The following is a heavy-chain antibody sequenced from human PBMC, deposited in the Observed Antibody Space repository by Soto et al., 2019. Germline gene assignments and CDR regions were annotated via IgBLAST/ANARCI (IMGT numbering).Heavy chain of an antibody. D-gene: IGHD3-3*01. Sequence: VKVSCKTSGGTFNNYXXXXVRQAPGQGLDWMGGLIPLFNTPNYAQQFQGRVTITAAESTSTXYMELRSLRSEDTAIYHCAAVXXYXXXDFRQSWGXXXXVTVSS. CDR2: LIPLFNTP. CDR1: GGTFNNYX. CDR3: AAVXXYXXXDFRQS. V-gene: IGHV1-69*13. J-gene: IGHJ5*01.